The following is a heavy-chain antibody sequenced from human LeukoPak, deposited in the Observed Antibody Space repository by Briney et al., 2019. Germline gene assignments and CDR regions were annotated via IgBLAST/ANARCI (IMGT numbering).Heavy chain of an antibody. D-gene: IGHD2/OR15-2a*01. CDR2: IYYSGIT. CDR1: GDSISSYY. CDR3: AREGIVRTYDQ. J-gene: IGHJ4*02. Sequence: SETLSLTCTVSGDSISSYYWYWFRQPPGKELEWIACIYYSGITHFNPSLKSRVTISIDTYKNQFSLRLSSVTAADTAVYYCAREGIVRTYDQWGQGTLVTVSS. V-gene: IGHV4-59*12.